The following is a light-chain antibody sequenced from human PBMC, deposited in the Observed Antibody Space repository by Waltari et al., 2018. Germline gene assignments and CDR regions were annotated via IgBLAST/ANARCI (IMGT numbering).Light chain of an antibody. J-gene: IGLJ3*02. Sequence: QSALTQPASVSGSPGQSITISCPGTSSDVGSYNLFSWYQHHPGKAPKVMIYEGSKRPSGVSNRFSGSKSGNTASLTISGLQAEDEADYYCCSYAGSTASVMFGGGTKLTVL. CDR1: SSDVGSYNL. CDR2: EGS. CDR3: CSYAGSTASVM. V-gene: IGLV2-23*01.